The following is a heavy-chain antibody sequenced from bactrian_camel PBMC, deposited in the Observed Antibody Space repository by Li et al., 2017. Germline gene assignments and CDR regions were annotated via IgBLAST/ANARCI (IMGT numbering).Heavy chain of an antibody. Sequence: HVQLVESGGDLVQPGGSLRLSCAASAFTWSGRYMSWVRQAPGKGLEWISVIHRGGTITYYADSVKGRFTISRDDAKNALYLQLNSLKSEDTALYYCATDGDYGLGNWGQGTQVTVS. CDR1: AFTWSGRY. D-gene: IGHD5*01. J-gene: IGHJ4*01. CDR2: IHRGGTIT. V-gene: IGHV3S1*01. CDR3: ATDGDYGLGN.